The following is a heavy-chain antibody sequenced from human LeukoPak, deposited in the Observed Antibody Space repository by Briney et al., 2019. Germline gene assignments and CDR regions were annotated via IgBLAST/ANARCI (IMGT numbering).Heavy chain of an antibody. CDR3: ARVEQQLVPPYYYMDV. CDR1: GFTFSSYS. J-gene: IGHJ6*03. V-gene: IGHV3-48*01. Sequence: GGSLRLSCAASGFTFSSYSMNWVRQAPGKGLEWVSYISSSSSTIYYADSVKGRFTISRDNAKNSLYLQMNSLRAEDTAVYYCARVEQQLVPPYYYMDVWGKGTTVPVSS. D-gene: IGHD6-13*01. CDR2: ISSSSSTI.